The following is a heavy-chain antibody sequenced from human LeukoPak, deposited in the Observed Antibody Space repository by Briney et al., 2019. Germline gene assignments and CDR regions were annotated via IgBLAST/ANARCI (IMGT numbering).Heavy chain of an antibody. CDR2: INHSGST. J-gene: IGHJ4*02. V-gene: IGHV4-34*01. Sequence: SETLSLTCAVYGGSFSGYYWSWIRQPPGKGLEWIGEINHSGSTNYNPSLKSRVTISVDTSKNQFSLKLSSVTAADTAVYYCARHVGHSYKGYYFDYWGQGTLVTVSS. CDR1: GGSFSGYY. CDR3: ARHVGHSYKGYYFDY. D-gene: IGHD1-14*01.